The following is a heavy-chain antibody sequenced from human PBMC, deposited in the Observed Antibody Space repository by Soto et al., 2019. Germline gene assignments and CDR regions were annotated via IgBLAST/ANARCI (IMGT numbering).Heavy chain of an antibody. V-gene: IGHV3-30*18. D-gene: IGHD3-22*01. Sequence: GGSLRLSCAASGFTFSSYGMHWVRQAPGKGLEWVAVISYDGSNKYYADSVKGRFTISRDNSKNTLYLQMNSLRAEDTAVYYCAKDPPPYYYDSSGYPDYWGQGTLVTVSS. J-gene: IGHJ4*02. CDR1: GFTFSSYG. CDR2: ISYDGSNK. CDR3: AKDPPPYYYDSSGYPDY.